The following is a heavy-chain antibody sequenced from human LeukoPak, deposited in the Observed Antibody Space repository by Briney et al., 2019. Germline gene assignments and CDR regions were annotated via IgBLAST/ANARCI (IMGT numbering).Heavy chain of an antibody. D-gene: IGHD3-10*01. CDR1: GGPFSGYF. J-gene: IGHJ4*02. Sequence: SETRSLTCAVSGGPFSGYFWSGIRQSSGKGLEWIGEIHNSGTTNYNPSLNSRVTISEDTSKNQFYLNLSSVTAADTAVYYCARRYYYNLGSFPFDFWGQGTLVTVSS. CDR2: IHNSGTT. CDR3: ARRYYYNLGSFPFDF. V-gene: IGHV4-34*01.